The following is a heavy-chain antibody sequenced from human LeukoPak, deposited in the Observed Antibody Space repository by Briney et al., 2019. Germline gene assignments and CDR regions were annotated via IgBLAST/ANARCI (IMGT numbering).Heavy chain of an antibody. D-gene: IGHD7-27*01. CDR3: TRGHWGLQS. V-gene: IGHV4-59*02. Sequence: PSETLSLTCTVSGASVTDYYWSWVRQSPGKGLEWISYIHHSGNSDYNPSLRSRVTTSLDTSKNQFSLNLISVTAADTAVYYCTRGHWGLQSWSQGTLVTVSS. CDR1: GASVTDYY. J-gene: IGHJ5*02. CDR2: IHHSGNS.